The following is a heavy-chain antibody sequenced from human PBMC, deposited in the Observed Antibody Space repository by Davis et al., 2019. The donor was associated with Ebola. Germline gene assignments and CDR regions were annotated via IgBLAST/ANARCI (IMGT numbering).Heavy chain of an antibody. J-gene: IGHJ4*02. CDR1: GFSFSSYW. V-gene: IGHV3-7*03. CDR2: INQDGNDQ. CDR3: SRLRRAEAENY. Sequence: GGSLRLSCAASGFSFSSYWLSWVRQAPGKGLEWVANINQDGNDQQYVGSVKGRFTVSRDNAKNSLYLQLNSLRAEDTAMYYCSRLRRAEAENYWGQGTLVTVSS. D-gene: IGHD1-14*01.